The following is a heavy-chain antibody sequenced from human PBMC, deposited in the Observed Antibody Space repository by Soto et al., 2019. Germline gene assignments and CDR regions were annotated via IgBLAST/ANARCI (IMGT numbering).Heavy chain of an antibody. CDR2: IYYSGST. V-gene: IGHV4-59*01. CDR3: ARDRSASGSYYVYYYYGMDV. CDR1: GGSISSYY. Sequence: SETLSLTCTVSGGSISSYYWSWIRQPPGKGLEWIGYIYYSGSTNYNPSLKSRVTISVDTSKNQFSLKLSSVTAADTAVYYCARDRSASGSYYVYYYYGMDVWGQGTTVTVSS. D-gene: IGHD1-26*01. J-gene: IGHJ6*02.